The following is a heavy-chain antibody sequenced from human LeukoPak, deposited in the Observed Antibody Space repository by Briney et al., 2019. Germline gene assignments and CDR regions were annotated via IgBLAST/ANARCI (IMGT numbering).Heavy chain of an antibody. CDR3: ATDQGPHCYGWGSYAPFYY. V-gene: IGHV3-23*01. Sequence: GGSLRLSCAASGFSFTTLAMGWFRQAPGKGLEGCSHISGGGGSTKYSGSVKGRFTISRDNSKNTLYLQINSLIADDTAVYYCATDQGPHCYGWGSYAPFYYWGQGTLVTVSS. J-gene: IGHJ4*02. CDR1: GFSFTTLA. CDR2: ISGGGGST. D-gene: IGHD3-16*01.